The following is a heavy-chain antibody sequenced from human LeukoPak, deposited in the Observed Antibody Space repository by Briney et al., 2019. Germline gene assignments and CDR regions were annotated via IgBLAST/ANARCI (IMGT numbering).Heavy chain of an antibody. V-gene: IGHV3-23*01. CDR1: GFTFSSYA. D-gene: IGHD2-15*01. CDR3: ARVETFPGSCYSCLHYYGMDV. CDR2: ISGSGGST. J-gene: IGHJ6*02. Sequence: GGSLRLSCAASGFTFSSYAMSWVRQAPGKGLEWVSAISGSGGSTYYADSVKGRFTISRDNAKNSLYLQMNSLRAEDTAVYYCARVETFPGSCYSCLHYYGMDVWGQGTTVTVSS.